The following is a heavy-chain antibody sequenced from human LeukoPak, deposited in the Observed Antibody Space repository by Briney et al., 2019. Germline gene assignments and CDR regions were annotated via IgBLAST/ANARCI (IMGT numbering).Heavy chain of an antibody. CDR3: AKEVHYGSGGVLGY. V-gene: IGHV3-9*01. Sequence: GGPLRLSCAASGFTFDDYAMHWVRQAPGKGLEWVSGISWNSGSIGYADSVKGRFTISRDNAKNSLYLQMSSLRAEDTALYYCAKEVHYGSGGVLGYWGQGTLVTVSS. CDR2: ISWNSGSI. J-gene: IGHJ4*02. CDR1: GFTFDDYA. D-gene: IGHD3-10*01.